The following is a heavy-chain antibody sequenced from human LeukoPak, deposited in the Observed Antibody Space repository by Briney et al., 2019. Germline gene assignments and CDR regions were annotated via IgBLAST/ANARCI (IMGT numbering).Heavy chain of an antibody. V-gene: IGHV1-69*01. CDR1: GGTFNSSG. J-gene: IGHJ5*02. D-gene: IGHD3-9*01. CDR3: TRDPSVDYDLLSHWFDP. CDR2: IISFFGAA. Sequence: GSSVKVSCKASGGTFNSSGISWVRQAPGQGLEWMGGIISFFGAAHYIQKFQGRLAITADESTSTAYMELSSLTSEDTAVYYCTRDPSVDYDLLSHWFDPWGQEPWSPSPQ.